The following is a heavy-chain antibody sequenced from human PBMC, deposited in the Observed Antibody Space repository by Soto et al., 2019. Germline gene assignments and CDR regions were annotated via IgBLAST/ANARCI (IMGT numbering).Heavy chain of an antibody. Sequence: QVQLVQSGAEVKKPGASVKVSCKASGYTFTSYGISWVRQAPGQGLEWMGWISAYNGNTNYAQKLQGRVTMTTDTSTSTAYMELRSLRSDDTAVYYCALARAHGSGSYYNLGMDVWGQGTTVTVSS. D-gene: IGHD3-10*01. CDR2: ISAYNGNT. CDR1: GYTFTSYG. CDR3: ALARAHGSGSYYNLGMDV. V-gene: IGHV1-18*01. J-gene: IGHJ6*02.